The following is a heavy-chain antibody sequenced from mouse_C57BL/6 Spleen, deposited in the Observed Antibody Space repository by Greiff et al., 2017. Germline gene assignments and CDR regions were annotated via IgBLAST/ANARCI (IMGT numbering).Heavy chain of an antibody. D-gene: IGHD1-1*01. CDR2: IHPNSGST. Sequence: QVQLQQPGAELVKPGASVKLSCKASGYTFTSYWMHWVKQRPGQGLEWIGMIHPNSGSTNYNEKFKSKATLTVDKSSSTAYMQLSSLTSEDSAVYYCARGELLRDFYAMDYWGQGTSVTVSS. J-gene: IGHJ4*01. CDR3: ARGELLRDFYAMDY. V-gene: IGHV1-64*01. CDR1: GYTFTSYW.